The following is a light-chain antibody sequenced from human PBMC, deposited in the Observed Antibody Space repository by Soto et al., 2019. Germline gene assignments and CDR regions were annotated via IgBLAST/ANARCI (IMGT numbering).Light chain of an antibody. CDR3: QQYYSTLT. J-gene: IGKJ1*01. V-gene: IGKV4-1*01. CDR1: QSVLYSSNNKNY. CDR2: WAS. Sequence: DIVMTQSPDSLAVSLGERATINCKSSQSVLYSSNNKNYLAWYQQKPRQPPKLLIYWASTRESGVPDRFSASGSGTDFTLTISSLQAEDVAVYYYQQYYSTLTFGQGTKVEIK.